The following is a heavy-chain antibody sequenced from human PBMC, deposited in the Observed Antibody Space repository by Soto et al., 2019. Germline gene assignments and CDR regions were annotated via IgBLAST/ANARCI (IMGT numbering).Heavy chain of an antibody. V-gene: IGHV4-31*03. Sequence: LSLTCTVSGGSISSGGYYWSWIRQHPGKGLEWIGYIYYSGSTYYNPSLKSRVTISVDTSKNQFSLKLSSVTAADTAVYYCASVMYYYDSSGYSGLPYYFDYWGQGTLVTVSS. D-gene: IGHD3-22*01. CDR2: IYYSGST. CDR3: ASVMYYYDSSGYSGLPYYFDY. J-gene: IGHJ4*02. CDR1: GGSISSGGYY.